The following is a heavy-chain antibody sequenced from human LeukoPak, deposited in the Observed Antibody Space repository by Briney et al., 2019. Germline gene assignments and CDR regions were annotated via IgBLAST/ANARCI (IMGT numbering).Heavy chain of an antibody. CDR1: GYTFTGYY. J-gene: IGHJ4*02. V-gene: IGHV1-2*02. CDR3: AIVFHIVNTRFGDDY. Sequence: ASVKVSCKASGYTFTGYYMHWVRQAPGQGLEWMGWINPKSAGTNYAQKFQGRLTMTRDTSISTAYMELSRLRSGDTAVYYCAIVFHIVNTRFGDDYWGQGTLVTVSS. D-gene: IGHD5-12*01. CDR2: INPKSAGT.